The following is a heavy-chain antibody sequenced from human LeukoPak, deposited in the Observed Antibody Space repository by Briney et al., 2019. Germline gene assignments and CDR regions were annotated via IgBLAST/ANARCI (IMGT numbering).Heavy chain of an antibody. CDR3: AKVKGSGGYYNPYYFDY. J-gene: IGHJ4*02. CDR1: GFTFSSYA. CDR2: ISGSGGST. V-gene: IGHV3-23*01. Sequence: GGSLRLSCAASGFTFSSYAMSWVRQAPGKGLEWVSAISGSGGSTYYADSVKGRFTISRDNSKNTLYLQMNSLRAEDTAVYYCAKVKGSGGYYNPYYFDYWGQGTLVTVSS. D-gene: IGHD3-10*01.